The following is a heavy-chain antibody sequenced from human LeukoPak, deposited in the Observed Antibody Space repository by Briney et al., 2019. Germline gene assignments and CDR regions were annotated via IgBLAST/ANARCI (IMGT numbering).Heavy chain of an antibody. Sequence: ASVKVSCRASGYTFTNFGISWVRQAPGQGLEWMGWITPYNGNTNYAQKLQGRVTLTTDKSTSTAYMELSSLRSEDTAVYYCARCVAYYDILTGYHYYYYMDVWGKGTTVTISS. V-gene: IGHV1-18*01. CDR1: GYTFTNFG. J-gene: IGHJ6*03. CDR3: ARCVAYYDILTGYHYYYYMDV. D-gene: IGHD3-9*01. CDR2: ITPYNGNT.